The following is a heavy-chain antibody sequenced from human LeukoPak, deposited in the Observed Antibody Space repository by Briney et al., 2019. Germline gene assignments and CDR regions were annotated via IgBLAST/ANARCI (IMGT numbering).Heavy chain of an antibody. CDR2: ISWNSGSI. CDR3: ARRRGFVAVAGTEPFDY. Sequence: GRSLRLSCAASGFTFDDYAMHWFQQAPGKGLEWVSGISWNSGSIGYADSVKGRFTISRDNAKNSLYLQMDSLRAEDTALYYCARRRGFVAVAGTEPFDYWGQGTLVTVSS. J-gene: IGHJ4*02. CDR1: GFTFDDYA. D-gene: IGHD6-19*01. V-gene: IGHV3-9*01.